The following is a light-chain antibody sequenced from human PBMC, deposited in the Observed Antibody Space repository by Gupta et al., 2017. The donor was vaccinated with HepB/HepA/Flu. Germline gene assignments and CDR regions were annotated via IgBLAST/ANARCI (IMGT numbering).Light chain of an antibody. CDR2: WAS. J-gene: IGKJ1*01. CDR1: QSVLYSSNNKNY. V-gene: IGKV4-1*01. CDR3: QQYYSTPWT. Sequence: DLVMTQSPDSLAVFMGQRAHNNCKYSQSVLYSSNNKNYLAWYQQKPGQPPKLLIYWASTRESGVPYRFSGSGSGTDFTLTISSLQAEDLAVYYCQQYYSTPWTFGQGTKVEIK.